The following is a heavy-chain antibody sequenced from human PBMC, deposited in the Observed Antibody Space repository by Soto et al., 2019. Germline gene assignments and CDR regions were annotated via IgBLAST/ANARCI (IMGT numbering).Heavy chain of an antibody. V-gene: IGHV3-23*01. J-gene: IGHJ2*01. CDR1: GFPFSSYA. Sequence: EVQLLESGGGLVQPGGSLRLSCAVSGFPFSSYAMSWVRRAPGKGLEWVAAVGDSDPNSYYADSVKGRVTISRDISKNTPYLQMNSLRDEDSVPYYCGKGRVVSPWYFDLWGRGTLVTVSS. D-gene: IGHD3-22*01. CDR2: VGDSDPNS. CDR3: GKGRVVSPWYFDL.